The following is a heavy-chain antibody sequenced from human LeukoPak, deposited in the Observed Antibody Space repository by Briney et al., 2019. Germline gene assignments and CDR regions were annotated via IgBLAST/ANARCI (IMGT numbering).Heavy chain of an antibody. V-gene: IGHV3-30-3*01. D-gene: IGHD6-13*01. CDR2: ISYDGSNK. Sequence: TGGSLRLSCAASGFTFSSYAMHWVRQAPGKGLEWVAVISYDGSNKYYADSVKGRFTISRDNSKNTLYLQMNSLRAEDTAVYYCARGDSSSWKNYYYYYGMDVWGQGTTVTVSS. J-gene: IGHJ6*02. CDR1: GFTFSSYA. CDR3: ARGDSSSWKNYYYYYGMDV.